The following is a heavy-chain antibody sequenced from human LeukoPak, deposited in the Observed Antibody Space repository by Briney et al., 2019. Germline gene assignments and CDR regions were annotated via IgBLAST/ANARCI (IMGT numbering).Heavy chain of an antibody. CDR1: GFTFDDYG. V-gene: IGHV3-21*01. D-gene: IGHD6-13*01. CDR3: ARGSISIAAAGPPDDY. Sequence: GGSLRLSCAASGFTFDDYGMSWVRQAPGKGLEWVSSISSSSSYIYYADSVKGRFTISRDSAKNSLYLQMNSLRAEDTAVYYCARGSISIAAAGPPDDYWGQGTLVTVSS. J-gene: IGHJ4*02. CDR2: ISSSSSYI.